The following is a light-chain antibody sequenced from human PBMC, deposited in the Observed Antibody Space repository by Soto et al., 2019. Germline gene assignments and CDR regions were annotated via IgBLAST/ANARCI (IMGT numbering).Light chain of an antibody. CDR3: QQYGSSPRT. J-gene: IGKJ1*01. Sequence: EIVLTQSPGTLSLSPGERATLSCRASQSVSSSYLAWYQQKPGQAPRLLIHCTSSRATGIPDRFSGSGSGTDFTLTISRLEPEDFAVHYCQQYGSSPRTFGQGTKVDIK. V-gene: IGKV3-20*01. CDR1: QSVSSSY. CDR2: CTS.